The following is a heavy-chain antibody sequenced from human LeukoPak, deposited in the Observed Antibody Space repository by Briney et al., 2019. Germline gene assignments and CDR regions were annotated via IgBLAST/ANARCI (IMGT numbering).Heavy chain of an antibody. CDR2: ISGSGGST. CDR1: GFTFSSYA. D-gene: IGHD3-22*01. J-gene: IGHJ3*02. V-gene: IGHV3-23*01. Sequence: PGGSLRLSCAASGFTFSSYAMTWVRQAPGKGLEWVSAISGSGGSTYYADSVKGRFTISRDNSKNTLYLQMNSLRAEDTAVYYCAKDRTPSGYYPDDAFDIWGQGTMVTVSS. CDR3: AKDRTPSGYYPDDAFDI.